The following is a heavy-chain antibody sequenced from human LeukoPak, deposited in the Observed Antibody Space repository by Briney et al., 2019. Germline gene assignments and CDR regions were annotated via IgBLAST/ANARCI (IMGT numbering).Heavy chain of an antibody. J-gene: IGHJ4*02. CDR2: INSRSIYI. D-gene: IGHD3-10*01. Sequence: PGGSLSLSCAASGFTFSTYNMNWVRQAPGKGLDWVSSINSRSIYIYYADSVKVRFTISRDNAKNSLYLQMNSLRAEDMAVYYCARSTGSGTDLDFWGQGTLVTVSS. CDR3: ARSTGSGTDLDF. V-gene: IGHV3-21*01. CDR1: GFTFSTYN.